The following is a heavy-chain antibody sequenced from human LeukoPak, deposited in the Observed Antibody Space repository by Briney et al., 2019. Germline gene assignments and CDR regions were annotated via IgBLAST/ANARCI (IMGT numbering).Heavy chain of an antibody. J-gene: IGHJ6*02. Sequence: AGGSLRLSGATSGFTFSTSGMHWVRQAPGKGLEWVAFIRYDGSSKHYADSVKGRFTIARDNSKNTLYLQMNSLRAEDTAVYYCAKDGGDEYIQYFYFGMDVWGQGTTVTVSS. CDR1: GFTFSTSG. D-gene: IGHD3-16*01. V-gene: IGHV3-30*02. CDR2: IRYDGSSK. CDR3: AKDGGDEYIQYFYFGMDV.